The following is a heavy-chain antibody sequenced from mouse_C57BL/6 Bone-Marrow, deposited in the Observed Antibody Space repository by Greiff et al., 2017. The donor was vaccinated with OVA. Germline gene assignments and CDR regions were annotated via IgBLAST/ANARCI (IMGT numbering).Heavy chain of an antibody. CDR3: AREGLFISTVVATDPWYAY. CDR1: GYTFTSYW. D-gene: IGHD1-1*01. V-gene: IGHV1-55*01. J-gene: IGHJ3*01. Sequence: QVQLQQPGAELVKPGASVKMSCKASGYTFTSYWITWVKQRPGQGLEWIGDIYPGSGSTNYNEKFKSKATLTVDTSSSTAYMQLSSLTSDDSAVYYCAREGLFISTVVATDPWYAYWGQGTLVTVSA. CDR2: IYPGSGST.